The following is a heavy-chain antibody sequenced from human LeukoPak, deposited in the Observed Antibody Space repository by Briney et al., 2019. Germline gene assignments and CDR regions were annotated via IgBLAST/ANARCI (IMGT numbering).Heavy chain of an antibody. V-gene: IGHV3-53*01. J-gene: IGHJ6*03. Sequence: GGSLRLSCAAPGFTVSSNDMSWVRQAPGKGLEWVSVIYVGGSTYYADSVKGRFTISRDNSKNTLYLQMNSLRAEDTAVYYCARDRGSGITMVRGVIRGYMDVWGKGTTVTVSS. CDR1: GFTVSSND. CDR3: ARDRGSGITMVRGVIRGYMDV. D-gene: IGHD3-10*01. CDR2: IYVGGST.